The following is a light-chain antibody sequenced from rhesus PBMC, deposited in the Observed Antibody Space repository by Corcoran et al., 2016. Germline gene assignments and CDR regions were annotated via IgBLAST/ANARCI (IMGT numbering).Light chain of an antibody. V-gene: IGKV2-91*01. CDR2: LGS. Sequence: DIVMTQTPLSLPVTPGEPASISCRSSQSLLHSNGYTYLFWYLQKPGQSPQLLIYLGSHRASGVPDRFSGGVSGTDFTLKFSRVEAKGVWFYYCLQDIQLPYSFGQGTKVEIK. J-gene: IGKJ2*01. CDR1: QSLLHSNGYTY. CDR3: LQDIQLPYS.